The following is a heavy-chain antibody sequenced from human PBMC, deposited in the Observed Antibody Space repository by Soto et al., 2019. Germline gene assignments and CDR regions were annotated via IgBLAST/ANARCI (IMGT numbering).Heavy chain of an antibody. CDR3: ARAGPRRRALDY. Sequence: PSETLSLTCPVSGGSFSSYYWSWIRQPPGKGLEWIGYIYHSGSTYYNPSLKSRVTLSVDRSKNQFSLKLSSVTAADTAVYYCARAGPRRRALDYWGQGTLVTVSS. V-gene: IGHV4-59*12. CDR1: GGSFSSYY. J-gene: IGHJ4*02. CDR2: IYHSGST.